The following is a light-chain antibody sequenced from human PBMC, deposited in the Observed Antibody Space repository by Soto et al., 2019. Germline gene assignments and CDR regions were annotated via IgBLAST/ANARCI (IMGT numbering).Light chain of an antibody. CDR3: SSYAGSNSFV. CDR1: SSDVGTYNY. J-gene: IGLJ1*01. CDR2: EVS. V-gene: IGLV2-8*01. Sequence: ALTQPPSASGSPGQSVTISCTGTSSDVGTYNYVSWYQQHPGKAPRLMIYEVSERPSGVPDRFSGSKSGNTASLTVSGPQAEDEADYYCSSYAGSNSFVFGTGTKVTVL.